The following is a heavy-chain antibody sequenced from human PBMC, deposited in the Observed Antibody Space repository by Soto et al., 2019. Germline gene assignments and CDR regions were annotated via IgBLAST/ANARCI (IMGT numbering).Heavy chain of an antibody. CDR1: GYTFTSYG. J-gene: IGHJ4*02. Sequence: ASVKVSCKASGYTFTSYGISWVRQAPGQGLEWMGWISAYNGNTNYAQKLQGRVTMTTDTSTSTAYMELRSLRSDDTAVYYCARATLVPAASYYFDYWGQGTLVTVSS. V-gene: IGHV1-18*01. CDR3: ARATLVPAASYYFDY. CDR2: ISAYNGNT. D-gene: IGHD2-2*01.